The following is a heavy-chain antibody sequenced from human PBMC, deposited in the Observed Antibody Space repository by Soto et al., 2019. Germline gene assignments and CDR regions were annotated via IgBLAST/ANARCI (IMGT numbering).Heavy chain of an antibody. J-gene: IGHJ4*02. CDR3: ARSGNYRLDC. CDR2: ISTSGSSI. Sequence: EVQLVESGGGLVQPGGSLRLSCAASGFSFSNLNMNWVRQAPGKGLEWISYISTSGSSIYYADSVKGRFTISRDNAKNSLYLQMNSLRAEDTAVYYCARSGNYRLDCWGQGTLVTVSS. CDR1: GFSFSNLN. D-gene: IGHD1-26*01. V-gene: IGHV3-48*01.